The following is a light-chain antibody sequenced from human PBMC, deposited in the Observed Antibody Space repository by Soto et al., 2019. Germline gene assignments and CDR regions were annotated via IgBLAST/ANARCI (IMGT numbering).Light chain of an antibody. CDR1: SSEVGGYNY. J-gene: IGLJ1*01. V-gene: IGLV2-14*01. CDR2: DVS. CDR3: SSYTSSSTPHV. Sequence: QSALTQPASVSGSPGQSITISCTGTSSEVGGYNYVSWYQQHPGKATKLMIYDVSNRPSGVSNRFSGSKSGNTASLTISGLQAEDEADYYCSSYTSSSTPHVFGTGTKVTVL.